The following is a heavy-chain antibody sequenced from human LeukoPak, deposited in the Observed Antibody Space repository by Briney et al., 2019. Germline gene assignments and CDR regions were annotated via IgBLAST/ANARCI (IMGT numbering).Heavy chain of an antibody. J-gene: IGHJ4*02. V-gene: IGHV1-69*06. CDR2: IIPIFGTA. Sequence: SVKVSCKASGGTFSSYAISWLRQAPGQGLEWMGRIIPIFGTANYAQKFQGRVTITADKSTSTAYMELSSLRSEDTAVYYCASRTPSGIAVAGSIDYWGQGTLVTVSS. CDR3: ASRTPSGIAVAGSIDY. D-gene: IGHD6-19*01. CDR1: GGTFSSYA.